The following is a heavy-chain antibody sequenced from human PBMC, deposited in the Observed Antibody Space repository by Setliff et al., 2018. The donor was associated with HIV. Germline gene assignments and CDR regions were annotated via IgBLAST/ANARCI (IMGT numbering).Heavy chain of an antibody. CDR1: GFTFSSYW. CDR3: ARSFDQ. CDR2: IKGDGSET. J-gene: IGHJ4*02. V-gene: IGHV3-7*01. Sequence: GSLRLSCAASGFTFSSYWMSWVRQAPGKRPEWVANIKGDGSETYYVDSVKGRFTISRDNAKNSLYLQMDTLRVEDTAVYYCARSFDQWGQGALVTVAS.